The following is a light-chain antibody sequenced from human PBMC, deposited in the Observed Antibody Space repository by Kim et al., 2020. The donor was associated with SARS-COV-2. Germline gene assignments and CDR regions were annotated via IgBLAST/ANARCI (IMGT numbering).Light chain of an antibody. Sequence: PGKTARIPCGENSISLQSVHWYQQKPGQAPVLVIYYDTDRPSGIPERFSGSNSGNTATLTISRVEAGDEADYYCQVWDTGSDHPIFGGGTQLTVL. V-gene: IGLV3-21*04. J-gene: IGLJ2*01. CDR3: QVWDTGSDHPI. CDR2: YDT. CDR1: SISLQS.